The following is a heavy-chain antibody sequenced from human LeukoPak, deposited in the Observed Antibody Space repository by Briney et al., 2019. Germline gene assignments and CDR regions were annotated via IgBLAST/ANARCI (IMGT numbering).Heavy chain of an antibody. D-gene: IGHD3-16*01. Sequence: GGSLRLSCAPSGFTFSRHGMHWVRQAPGKGLEWVAIISNDGSRKYYAHSVEGRFTISRDNSKNTLYLQMDSLRAEDTAVYYCARDRAWDYFDYWGQGTLVTVSS. CDR3: ARDRAWDYFDY. CDR2: ISNDGSRK. V-gene: IGHV3-30*03. J-gene: IGHJ4*02. CDR1: GFTFSRHG.